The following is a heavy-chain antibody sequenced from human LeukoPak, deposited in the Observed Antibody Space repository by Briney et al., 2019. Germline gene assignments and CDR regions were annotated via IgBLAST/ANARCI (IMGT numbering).Heavy chain of an antibody. CDR3: ARGYYYDSSGYYPYFDY. CDR1: GGSISSSSYY. Sequence: PSETLSLTCSVSGGSISSSSYYWGWIRQPPGKGLEWIGSIYYSGSTYYNPSLKSRVTISVDTSKNQFSLKLSSVTAADTAVYYCARGYYYDSSGYYPYFDYWGQGTLVTVSS. V-gene: IGHV4-39*01. CDR2: IYYSGST. D-gene: IGHD3-22*01. J-gene: IGHJ4*02.